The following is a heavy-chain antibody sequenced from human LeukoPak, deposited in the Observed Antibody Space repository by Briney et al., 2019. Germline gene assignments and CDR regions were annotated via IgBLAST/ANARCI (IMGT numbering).Heavy chain of an antibody. D-gene: IGHD6-6*01. CDR2: ISGDTYTT. Sequence: GASLGLSCAASGFTFTSYAMTWVRQAPGKGLEWVSTISGDTYTTYYSDSVKGRFTVSRDNSKNTLYLHMNSLRAEDTAIYYCAKDSIYTSSARVDYWGQGTLVTVSS. CDR3: AKDSIYTSSARVDY. J-gene: IGHJ4*02. CDR1: GFTFTSYA. V-gene: IGHV3-23*01.